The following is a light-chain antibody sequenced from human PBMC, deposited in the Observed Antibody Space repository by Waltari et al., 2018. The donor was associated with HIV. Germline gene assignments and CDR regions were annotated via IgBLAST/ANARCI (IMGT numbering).Light chain of an antibody. V-gene: IGLV1-47*01. CDR2: RNN. CDR1: SSNIGSNY. J-gene: IGLJ3*02. Sequence: QSVLTQPPSASGTPGQRVTISCSGSSSNIGSNYVYWYQQLPGTAPKLLLYRNNQRPSGGPDRFSGSKSGTSASRAISGLRSEDEAAYYCAAWDGSLSGRVFGGGTKLTVL. CDR3: AAWDGSLSGRV.